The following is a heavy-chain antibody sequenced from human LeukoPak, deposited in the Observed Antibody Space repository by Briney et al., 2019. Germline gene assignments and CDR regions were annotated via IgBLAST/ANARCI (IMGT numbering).Heavy chain of an antibody. J-gene: IGHJ3*02. CDR2: INAGNGNT. CDR3: ARAYTPLDAFDI. V-gene: IGHV1-3*01. Sequence: ASVKVSGKASGYTFTSYAMHWVRQAPGQRLEWMGWINAGNGNTKYSQKFQGRVTITRDTSASTAYMELSSLRSEDTAVYYCARAYTPLDAFDIWGQGTMVTVSS. CDR1: GYTFTSYA.